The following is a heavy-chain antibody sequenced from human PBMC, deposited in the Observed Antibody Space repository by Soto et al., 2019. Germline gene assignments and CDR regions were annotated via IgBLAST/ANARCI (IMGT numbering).Heavy chain of an antibody. CDR2: INAGNGNT. D-gene: IGHD2-8*01. CDR1: WYTLPRYA. J-gene: IGHJ3*02. V-gene: IGHV1-3*01. CDR3: ARVWGVDAFDI. Sequence: GPMKVSLQASWYTLPRYAMPLVRQAPGQRLEWMGWINAGNGNTKYSQKFQGRVTITRDTSASTAYMELSSLRSEDAAVYYCARVWGVDAFDIWGQGTMVTVSS.